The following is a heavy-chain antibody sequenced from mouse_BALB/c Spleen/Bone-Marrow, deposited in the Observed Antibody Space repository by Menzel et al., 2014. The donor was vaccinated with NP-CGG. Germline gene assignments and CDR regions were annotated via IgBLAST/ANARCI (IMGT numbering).Heavy chain of an antibody. V-gene: IGHV5-6-3*01. J-gene: IGHJ2*01. CDR1: GFTFSRYG. Sequence: EVMLVESGGGLVQPGGSLKLSCAASGFTFSRYGMSWVRQTPDKRLELVATINSNGGSTYYPDSVKSRFTISRDNAKNTLYLQMSSLKSEDTAMYYCARDGPYFFDYWGRGTTLTVSS. CDR3: ARDGPYFFDY. D-gene: IGHD2-10*01. CDR2: INSNGGST.